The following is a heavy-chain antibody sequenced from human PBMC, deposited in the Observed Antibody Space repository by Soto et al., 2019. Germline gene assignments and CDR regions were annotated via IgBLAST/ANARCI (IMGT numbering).Heavy chain of an antibody. CDR2: IKYNGNT. J-gene: IGHJ4*02. Sequence: QVQLQESGPGLVKPSETLSLTCSVSGDSISTYYWSWIRQPPGKGLEWIGYIKYNGNTNYNPSLESRVVISLDTSGNQFSLKLSSVTAADTAVYYCARERPYYGFDYWGQGTLVTVSS. CDR3: ARERPYYGFDY. CDR1: GDSISTYY. V-gene: IGHV4-59*01. D-gene: IGHD3-22*01.